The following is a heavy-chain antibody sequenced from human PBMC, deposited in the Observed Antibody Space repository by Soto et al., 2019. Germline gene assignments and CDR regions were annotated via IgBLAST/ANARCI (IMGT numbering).Heavy chain of an antibody. Sequence: PGGSLRLSCAASGFTFNNYAMSWVRPAPGKGLEWVSGISGDGDGTYYANSVRGRFTISRDNSKNTLYLEMNSLRDEDTAVYYCAKEQLERHFGFDSWGPGTLVTVSS. V-gene: IGHV3-23*01. CDR1: GFTFNNYA. J-gene: IGHJ4*02. CDR2: ISGDGDGT. D-gene: IGHD1-1*01. CDR3: AKEQLERHFGFDS.